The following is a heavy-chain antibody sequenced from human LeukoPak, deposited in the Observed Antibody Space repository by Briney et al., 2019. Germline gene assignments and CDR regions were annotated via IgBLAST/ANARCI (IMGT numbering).Heavy chain of an antibody. J-gene: IGHJ4*02. CDR2: ISSSGSTI. CDR3: APYYDILTGYPY. V-gene: IGHV3-48*03. Sequence: QPGGSLRLTCAASGFTFSSYEMNWVRQAPGKGLEWVSYISSSGSTIYYADSVKGRFTISRDNAKNSLYLQMNSLRAEDTAVYYCAPYYDILTGYPYWGQGTLVTVSS. CDR1: GFTFSSYE. D-gene: IGHD3-9*01.